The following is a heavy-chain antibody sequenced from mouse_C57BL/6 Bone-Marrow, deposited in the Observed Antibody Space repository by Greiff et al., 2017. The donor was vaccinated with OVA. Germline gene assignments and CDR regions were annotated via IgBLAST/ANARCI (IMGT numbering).Heavy chain of an antibody. D-gene: IGHD1-1*01. CDR3: ARDYGSSTWFAY. Sequence: EVKLVESGGGLVQSGRSLRLSCATSGFTFSDFYMEWVRQAPGKGLEWIAASRNKANDYTTEYSASVKGRFIVSRDTSQSILYLQMNALRAEDTAIYYCARDYGSSTWFAYWGQGTLVTVSA. J-gene: IGHJ3*01. CDR2: SRNKANDYTT. CDR1: GFTFSDFY. V-gene: IGHV7-1*01.